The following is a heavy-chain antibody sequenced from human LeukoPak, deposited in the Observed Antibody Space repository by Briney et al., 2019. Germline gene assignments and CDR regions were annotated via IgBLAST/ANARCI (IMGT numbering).Heavy chain of an antibody. V-gene: IGHV4-34*01. Sequence: SETLSLTCAVYGGSFSDYYLSWIRQPPGKGLEWIGEINHNGATKYNPSLKSRVTILLDTSKNQFSLKLNSVTAADTAVHYCARESRLYQDAFDIWGQGTMVTVSS. J-gene: IGHJ3*02. CDR1: GGSFSDYY. CDR3: ARESRLYQDAFDI. D-gene: IGHD2-15*01. CDR2: INHNGAT.